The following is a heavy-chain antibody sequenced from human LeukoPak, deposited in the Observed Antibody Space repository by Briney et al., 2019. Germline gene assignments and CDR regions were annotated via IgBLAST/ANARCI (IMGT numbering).Heavy chain of an antibody. D-gene: IGHD3-10*01. CDR3: ARDHRAALYYPDC. Sequence: GRSLRLSCAASGFTFCSYGMHWVRQAPGKGLEGVAVIWSDGNKKYHADSVKGRFTISRDNSKNTLYLQMNSLRAEDTAVYYCARDHRAALYYPDCWGQGTLVTDSS. CDR1: GFTFCSYG. V-gene: IGHV3-33*01. CDR2: IWSDGNKK. J-gene: IGHJ4*02.